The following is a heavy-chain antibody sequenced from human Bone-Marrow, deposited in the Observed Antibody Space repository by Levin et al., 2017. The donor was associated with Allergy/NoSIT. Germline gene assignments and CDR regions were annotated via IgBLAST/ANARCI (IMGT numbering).Heavy chain of an antibody. CDR2: IWYDGSNK. V-gene: IGHV3-33*01. CDR1: GFTFRSYG. CDR3: ARGPGIPDY. J-gene: IGHJ4*02. Sequence: GSLRLSCAASGFTFRSYGMHWVRQAPGKGLEWVAAIWYDGSNKYYTDSVKGRFTISRDNLKNTLYLQMNSLRGEDTAVYYCARGPGIPDYWGQGTLVTVSS.